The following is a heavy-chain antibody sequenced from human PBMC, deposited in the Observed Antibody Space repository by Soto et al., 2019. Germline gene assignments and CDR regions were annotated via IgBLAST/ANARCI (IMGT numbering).Heavy chain of an antibody. V-gene: IGHV4-30-2*01. Sequence: QLQLQESGSRLVRPSQTLSLTCAVSGGSLSSDGYSWNWIRQPPGKGLEWIGYIYQSGSTSYNPSLKSRVSISIDMSKKQFSLRLTSVTAADAAVYYCARADWNYLLDYWGQGTLISVSS. CDR3: ARADWNYLLDY. CDR2: IYQSGST. D-gene: IGHD1-7*01. CDR1: GGSLSSDGYS. J-gene: IGHJ4*02.